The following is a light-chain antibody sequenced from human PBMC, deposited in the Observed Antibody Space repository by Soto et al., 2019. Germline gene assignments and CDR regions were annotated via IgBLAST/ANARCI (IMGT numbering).Light chain of an antibody. J-gene: IGKJ4*01. Sequence: DIQMTQSPSSLSASVGDRVTITCRASQSVKTYLNWYQQKPGKAPKAMIYAVSSLQSGVRSRFSGSGSVTDFTLTVSDLQPEDFATYYCQQSSRPPLTFGGGTTVEIK. CDR1: QSVKTY. CDR2: AVS. CDR3: QQSSRPPLT. V-gene: IGKV1-39*01.